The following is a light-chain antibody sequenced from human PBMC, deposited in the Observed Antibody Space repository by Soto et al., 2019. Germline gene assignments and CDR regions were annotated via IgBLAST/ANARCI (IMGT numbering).Light chain of an antibody. Sequence: QSVLTQPPSASGSPGQSVTISCPGTKNDIGVYDFVSWYQHHPGKAPRLIIYEVVQRPSGVPDRFSGSKSGNTASLTVSGLQAADEADYFCKSYAGSNTYGFGSGTKVTVL. J-gene: IGLJ1*01. CDR3: KSYAGSNTYG. CDR1: KNDIGVYDF. CDR2: EVV. V-gene: IGLV2-8*01.